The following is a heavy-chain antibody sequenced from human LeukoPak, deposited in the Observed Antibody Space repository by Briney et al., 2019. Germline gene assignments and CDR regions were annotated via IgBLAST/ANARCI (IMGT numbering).Heavy chain of an antibody. V-gene: IGHV4-30-4*08. CDR3: ARARYSTSLYFDY. D-gene: IGHD6-6*01. CDR2: IYYSGST. J-gene: IGHJ4*02. Sequence: KPSETLSLTCTVSGGSISSGDYYWSWIRQPPRKGLECIGYIYYSGSTYYNPSLKSRVTISVDTSKNQFSLKLSSVTAADTAVYYCARARYSTSLYFDYWGQGTLVTVSS. CDR1: GGSISSGDYY.